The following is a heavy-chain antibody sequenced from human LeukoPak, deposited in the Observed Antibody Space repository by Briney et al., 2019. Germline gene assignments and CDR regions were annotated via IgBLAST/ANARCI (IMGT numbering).Heavy chain of an antibody. J-gene: IGHJ1*01. Sequence: GGSLRLSCAASGFTFSSYAMTWVRQAPGKGLEWVAGISSGDRTFHAESVKGRFTISRGKSKDTLYLQMNSLRAEDTAVYYCAKDATASPYFHWFDSWGQGTQVIVSS. V-gene: IGHV3-23*01. CDR1: GFTFSSYA. CDR3: AKDATASPYFHWFDS. D-gene: IGHD3-9*01. CDR2: ISSGDRT.